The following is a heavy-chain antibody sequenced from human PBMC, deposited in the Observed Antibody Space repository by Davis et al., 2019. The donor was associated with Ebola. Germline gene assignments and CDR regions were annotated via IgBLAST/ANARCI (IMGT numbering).Heavy chain of an antibody. Sequence: SVKVSCKASGYTFTSYGISWVRQAPGQGLEWMGGIIPIFGTANYAQKFQGRVTITADESTSTAYMELSSLRSEDTAVYYCARAQSNYDILTGYYYYGMDVWGQGTTVTVSS. D-gene: IGHD3-9*01. CDR2: IIPIFGTA. CDR1: GYTFTSYG. CDR3: ARAQSNYDILTGYYYYGMDV. J-gene: IGHJ6*02. V-gene: IGHV1-69*13.